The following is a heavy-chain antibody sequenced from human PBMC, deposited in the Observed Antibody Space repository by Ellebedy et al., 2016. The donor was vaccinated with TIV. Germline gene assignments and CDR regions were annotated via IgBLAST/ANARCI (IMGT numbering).Heavy chain of an antibody. J-gene: IGHJ4*02. CDR1: GFTFSSFA. Sequence: GGSLRLSCAASGFTFSSFAMHWVRQAPGKGLEWLSVISGGGDSTYHADSVKGRLTNTRDNSKNTLYLQMDRLRAEDTAVYYCAKGTSSGFNYDRVGSEYWGQGALVTVSS. D-gene: IGHD3-22*01. V-gene: IGHV3-23*01. CDR3: AKGTSSGFNYDRVGSEY. CDR2: ISGGGDST.